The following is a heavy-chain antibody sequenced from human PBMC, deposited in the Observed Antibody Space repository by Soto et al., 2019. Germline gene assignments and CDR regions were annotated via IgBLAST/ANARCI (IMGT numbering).Heavy chain of an antibody. CDR2: IIPILGIA. J-gene: IGHJ5*02. CDR1: GGTFSSYT. D-gene: IGHD2-2*01. CDR3: ARGQAGYCSRTSCNNWFDP. Sequence: QVQLVQSGAEVKKPGSSVKVSCKASGGTFSSYTISWVRQAPGQGLEWMGRIIPILGIANYAQKFQGRVTITADKSTSTAYMELSSLRSEDTAVYYCARGQAGYCSRTSCNNWFDPWGQGTLVTVSS. V-gene: IGHV1-69*02.